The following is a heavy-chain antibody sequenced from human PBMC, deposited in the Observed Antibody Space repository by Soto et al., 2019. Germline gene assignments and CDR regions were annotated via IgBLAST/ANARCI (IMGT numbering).Heavy chain of an antibody. Sequence: SETLSLTCTVSGGSISSGGYYWSWIRQHPGKGLEWIGYIYYSGSTYYNPSLKSRVTISRDNSKNTLYLQMSSLRAEDTAVYYCAKGDSYYDFILNIDYWGQGTQVTVSS. D-gene: IGHD3-3*01. V-gene: IGHV4-31*03. CDR2: IYYSGST. CDR3: AKGDSYYDFILNIDY. CDR1: GGSISSGGYY. J-gene: IGHJ4*02.